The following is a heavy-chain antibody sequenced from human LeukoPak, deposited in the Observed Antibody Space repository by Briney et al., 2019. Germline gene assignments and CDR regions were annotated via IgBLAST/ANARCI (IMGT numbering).Heavy chain of an antibody. CDR1: GFTFSSYA. CDR2: ISGGGGST. Sequence: GGSLRLSCAASGFTFSSYAMSWVRQAPGKGLEWVSAISGGGGSTYYADSVKGRFTISRDNSKNTLYLKMNSLRAEDTAVYYCAKDWGDILTGFDYWGQGTLVAVSS. V-gene: IGHV3-23*01. D-gene: IGHD3-9*01. J-gene: IGHJ4*02. CDR3: AKDWGDILTGFDY.